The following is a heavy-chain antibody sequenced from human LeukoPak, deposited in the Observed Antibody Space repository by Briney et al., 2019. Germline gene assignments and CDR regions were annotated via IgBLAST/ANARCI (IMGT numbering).Heavy chain of an antibody. CDR2: ISSSGRTT. D-gene: IGHD2-21*01. Sequence: GGSLRLSCAASGFTFSRFVMNWVRQAPGKGLEWVSYISSSGRTTYYADSVKGRFTISRDNAKDSLFLQMNSLRAEDTAVYYCARERDPVIPFDACDIWAKGQWSPSLQ. J-gene: IGHJ3*02. CDR3: ARERDPVIPFDACDI. V-gene: IGHV3-48*03. CDR1: GFTFSRFV.